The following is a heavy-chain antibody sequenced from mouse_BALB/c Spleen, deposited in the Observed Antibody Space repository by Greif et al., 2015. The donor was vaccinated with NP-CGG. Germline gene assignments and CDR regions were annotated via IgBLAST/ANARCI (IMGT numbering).Heavy chain of an antibody. V-gene: IGHV5-12-2*01. CDR1: GFTFSSYT. Sequence: DVQLVESGGGLVQPGGSLKLSCAASGFTFSSYTMSWVRQTPEKRLEWVAYISNGGGSTYYPDTVKGRFTISRDNAKNTLYLQMSSLKSEDTAMHYCARQGGYYVGYFDYWGQGTTLTVSS. D-gene: IGHD2-3*01. CDR3: ARQGGYYVGYFDY. J-gene: IGHJ2*01. CDR2: ISNGGGST.